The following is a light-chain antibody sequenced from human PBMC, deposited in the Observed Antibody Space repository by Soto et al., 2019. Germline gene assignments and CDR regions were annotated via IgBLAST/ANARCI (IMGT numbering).Light chain of an antibody. J-gene: IGKJ4*01. CDR1: QSINRY. Sequence: DIQMTQSPSSLSASVGDXXTXXXRASQSINRYLNWYQQKPGTAPKLLISGASSLQSGVPSRFSGSGSGTDFTLTISSLQPEDFATYYCQQGASTLTFGGGTKVDIK. CDR3: QQGASTLT. CDR2: GAS. V-gene: IGKV1-39*01.